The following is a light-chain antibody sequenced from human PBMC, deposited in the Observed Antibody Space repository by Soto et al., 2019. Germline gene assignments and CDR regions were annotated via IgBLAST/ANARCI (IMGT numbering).Light chain of an antibody. CDR3: SSYTSSSTLDVV. CDR2: EVS. V-gene: IGLV2-14*01. CDR1: SSDVGSYNY. J-gene: IGLJ2*01. Sequence: QSALTQPASVSGSPGQSITISCTGTSSDVGSYNYVSWYQQHPGKAPKLMIYEVSDRPSGISSRFSGSKSGNTASLTISGLQTEEEADYYCSSYTSSSTLDVVFGGGTKLTVL.